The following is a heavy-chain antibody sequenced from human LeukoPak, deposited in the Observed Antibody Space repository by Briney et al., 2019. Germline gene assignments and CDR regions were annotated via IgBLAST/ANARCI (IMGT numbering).Heavy chain of an antibody. V-gene: IGHV3-48*03. Sequence: GGSLRLSCAASGFTFSSYEMNWVRQAPGKGLEWVSYISSSGSTIYYADSVKGRFTISRDNAKNSLYLQMNSLRAEDTALYYCARATYDSSGYYPEGAFDIWGQGTMVTVSS. J-gene: IGHJ3*02. CDR3: ARATYDSSGYYPEGAFDI. D-gene: IGHD3-22*01. CDR2: ISSSGSTI. CDR1: GFTFSSYE.